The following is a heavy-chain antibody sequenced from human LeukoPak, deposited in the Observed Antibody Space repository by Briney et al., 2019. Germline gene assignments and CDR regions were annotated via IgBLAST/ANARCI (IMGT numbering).Heavy chain of an antibody. Sequence: GGSLRLSCAASGFTFSSYGMHWVRQAPGKGLEWVAVIWFDGSNKHYADSVKGRFTISRDNSKNTLYLQMSSLRAEDTAVYHCAKDRSRYYGMDVWGQGTTVTVSS. CDR3: AKDRSRYYGMDV. CDR1: GFTFSSYG. CDR2: IWFDGSNK. D-gene: IGHD6-25*01. J-gene: IGHJ6*02. V-gene: IGHV3-33*06.